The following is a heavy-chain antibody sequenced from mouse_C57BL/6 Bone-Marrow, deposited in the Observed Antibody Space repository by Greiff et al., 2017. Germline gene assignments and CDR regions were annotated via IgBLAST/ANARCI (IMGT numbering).Heavy chain of an antibody. Sequence: VQLQQSGAELARPGASVKLSCTASGYTFTSYGISWVKQRPEQGLEWIGWIDPENGDTEYASKFQGKATITADTSSNTAYLQLSSLTSEDTAVYYCTPHYYGSSSAWFAYWGQGTLVTVSA. CDR2: IDPENGDT. V-gene: IGHV14-4*01. D-gene: IGHD1-1*01. CDR1: GYTFTSYG. J-gene: IGHJ3*01. CDR3: TPHYYGSSSAWFAY.